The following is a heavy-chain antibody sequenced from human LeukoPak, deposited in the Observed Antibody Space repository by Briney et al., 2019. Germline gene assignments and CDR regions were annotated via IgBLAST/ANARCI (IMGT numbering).Heavy chain of an antibody. V-gene: IGHV3-49*03. J-gene: IGHJ4*02. D-gene: IGHD3-10*01. CDR3: TPGEHWVR. CDR1: GFNFDDYA. CDR2: IGSKAFDETT. Sequence: GGSLRLSCTASGFNFDDYAMSWFRQAPGKGLEWVGSIGSKAFDETTQYAASVKGRFTISNDDSTTIAHLLMNSLRIEDTTVYCCTPGEHWVRWGPGTLVIVSS.